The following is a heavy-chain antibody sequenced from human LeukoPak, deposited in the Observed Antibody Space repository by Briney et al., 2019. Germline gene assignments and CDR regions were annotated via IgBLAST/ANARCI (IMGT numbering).Heavy chain of an antibody. CDR3: AKEESKTGGFDY. Sequence: GGSLRLSCAASGFTFTTYAMSWVRQAPGKGLEWVSAISGGGGGTYYADSVKGRFTISRDNSKNTLYLQMNSLRAEDTAVYYCAKEESKTGGFDYWGQGTLVTVSS. J-gene: IGHJ4*02. D-gene: IGHD1-1*01. CDR2: ISGGGGGT. CDR1: GFTFTTYA. V-gene: IGHV3-23*01.